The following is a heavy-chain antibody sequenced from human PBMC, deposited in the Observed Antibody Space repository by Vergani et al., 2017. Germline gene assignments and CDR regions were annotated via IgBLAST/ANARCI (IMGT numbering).Heavy chain of an antibody. J-gene: IGHJ1*01. Sequence: QVQLVESGGGLVKPGGSLRLSCAASGFTFSDYYMSWIRQAPGKGLEWVSYISSSSSYIYYADSVKGRFTISRDNAKNSLYLQMNSLRAEDTAVYYCAKGTVEWLVLLTPEYFQHWGQGTLVTVSS. CDR3: AKGTVEWLVLLTPEYFQH. D-gene: IGHD6-19*01. V-gene: IGHV3-11*06. CDR2: ISSSSSYI. CDR1: GFTFSDYY.